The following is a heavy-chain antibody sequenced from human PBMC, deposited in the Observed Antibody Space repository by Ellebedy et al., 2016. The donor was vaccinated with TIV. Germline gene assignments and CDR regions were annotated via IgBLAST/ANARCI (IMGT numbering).Heavy chain of an antibody. Sequence: SETLSLXCTVSGGSISNYYWTWIRQPPGKGLEWIGYIYSSGSTNYNPSLKSRVTISADTSKNQFSLNLNSVTAADTAVYYCARRGQMEILRHAFEIWGQGTMVIVS. D-gene: IGHD5-24*01. J-gene: IGHJ3*02. V-gene: IGHV4-59*01. CDR2: IYSSGST. CDR3: ARRGQMEILRHAFEI. CDR1: GGSISNYY.